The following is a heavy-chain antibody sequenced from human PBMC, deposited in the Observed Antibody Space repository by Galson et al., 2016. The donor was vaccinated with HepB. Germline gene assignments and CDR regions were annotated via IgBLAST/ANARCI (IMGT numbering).Heavy chain of an antibody. CDR3: AREVVPAANGYYYYCGMDV. CDR2: ISYDGSNK. Sequence: SLRLSCAASGFTFSTYSMNWVRQAPGKGLEWVAVISYDGSNKYYADSVKGRFTISRDNSKNTLYLQMNSLRAEDTAVYYCAREVVPAANGYYYYCGMDVWGQGTTVTVSS. D-gene: IGHD2-2*01. CDR1: GFTFSTYS. V-gene: IGHV3-30*03. J-gene: IGHJ6*02.